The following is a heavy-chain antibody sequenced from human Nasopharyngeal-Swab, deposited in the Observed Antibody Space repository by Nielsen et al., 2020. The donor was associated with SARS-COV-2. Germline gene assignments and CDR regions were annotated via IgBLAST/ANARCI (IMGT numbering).Heavy chain of an antibody. Sequence: GGSLRLSCAASGFTFSSSGMDWVRQAPGKGLEWVAVISYDGSNKYYADSVKGRFTISRDNSKNTLYLQMNSLRAEDTAVYYCAKEGDYYYYMDVWGKGTTVTVSS. CDR3: AKEGDYYYYMDV. D-gene: IGHD3-16*01. J-gene: IGHJ6*03. V-gene: IGHV3-30*18. CDR1: GFTFSSSG. CDR2: ISYDGSNK.